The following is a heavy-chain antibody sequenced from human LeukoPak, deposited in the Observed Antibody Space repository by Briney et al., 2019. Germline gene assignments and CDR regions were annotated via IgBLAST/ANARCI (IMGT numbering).Heavy chain of an antibody. Sequence: GGSLRLSCAASGFTFSSYGMHWVRQAPGKGLEWVAFIRYDGSNKYYAGSVKGRFTISRDNSKNTLYLQMNSLRAEDTAVYYCARNAVPAAQIDYWGQGTLVTVSS. J-gene: IGHJ4*02. CDR3: ARNAVPAAQIDY. V-gene: IGHV3-30*02. CDR1: GFTFSSYG. D-gene: IGHD2-2*01. CDR2: IRYDGSNK.